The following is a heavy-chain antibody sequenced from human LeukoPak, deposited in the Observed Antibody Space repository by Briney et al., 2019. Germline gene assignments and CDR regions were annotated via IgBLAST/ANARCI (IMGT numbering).Heavy chain of an antibody. CDR3: ARGYSYGLVDY. D-gene: IGHD5-18*01. Sequence: GASVKVSCKASGYTFTGCYMHWVRQAPGQGLEWMGWINPNSGGTNHAQKFQGRVTMTRDTSISTAYMELSRLRSDDTAVYYCARGYSYGLVDYWGQGTLVTVSS. CDR2: INPNSGGT. CDR1: GYTFTGCY. V-gene: IGHV1-2*02. J-gene: IGHJ4*02.